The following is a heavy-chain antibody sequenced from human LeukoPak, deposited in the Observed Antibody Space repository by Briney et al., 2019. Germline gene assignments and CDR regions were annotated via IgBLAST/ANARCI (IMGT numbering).Heavy chain of an antibody. CDR1: GGSFSGYY. CDR2: INHSGST. Sequence: TSETLSLTCAVYGGSFSGYYWSWIRQPPGKGLEWIGEINHSGSTNYNPSLKSRVTISVDTSKNQFSLKLSSVTAADTAVYYCARGPMSDYWGQGTLVTVSS. CDR3: ARGPMSDY. V-gene: IGHV4-34*01. J-gene: IGHJ4*02.